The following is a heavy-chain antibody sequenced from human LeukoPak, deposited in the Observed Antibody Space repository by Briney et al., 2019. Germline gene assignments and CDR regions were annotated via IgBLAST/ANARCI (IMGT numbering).Heavy chain of an antibody. CDR1: GYTLTELS. CDR3: ATARDRNSVYSSLDY. V-gene: IGHV1-2*02. D-gene: IGHD5/OR15-5a*01. J-gene: IGHJ4*02. CDR2: INPNSGGT. Sequence: GASVKVSCMVSGYTLTELSMHWVRQAPGQGLEWMGWINPNSGGTNYAQKFQGRVTMTRDTSISTAYMELSSLRSDDTAVYYCATARDRNSVYSSLDYWGQGTLVTVSS.